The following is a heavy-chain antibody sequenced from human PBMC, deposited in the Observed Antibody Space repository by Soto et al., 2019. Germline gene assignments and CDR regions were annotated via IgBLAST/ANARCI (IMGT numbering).Heavy chain of an antibody. CDR1: GFTLDSYW. V-gene: IGHV3-74*03. J-gene: IGHJ4*02. CDR3: AREGSWSLDH. D-gene: IGHD6-13*01. Sequence: GGSLRLSCAASGFTLDSYWMHWVRQAPGRGLVWVSRINSGGSDTQYADSAKGRFTISRDSAKNTLYLQMNSLRAEDTAVYYCAREGSWSLDHWGQGILVTVSS. CDR2: INSGGSDT.